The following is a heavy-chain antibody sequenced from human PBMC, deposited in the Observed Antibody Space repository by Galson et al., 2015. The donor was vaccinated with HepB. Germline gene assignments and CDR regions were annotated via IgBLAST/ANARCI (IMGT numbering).Heavy chain of an antibody. CDR3: ARDASYSGYYYLY. CDR1: GYTFTDYY. Sequence: SVKVSCKASGYTFTDYYIHWVRQAPGQGLEWLGIINPNGGIANYAQKFQGRITMTRDTSTSTVYMQLSSLRSEDTAVYFCARDASYSGYYYLYWGQGTLVSVSS. CDR2: INPNGGIA. V-gene: IGHV1-46*01. D-gene: IGHD3-22*01. J-gene: IGHJ4*02.